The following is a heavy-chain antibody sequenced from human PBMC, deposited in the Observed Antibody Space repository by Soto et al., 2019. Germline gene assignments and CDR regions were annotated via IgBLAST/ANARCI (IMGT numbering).Heavy chain of an antibody. CDR3: ARGGNWNYVDGYLYFDL. V-gene: IGHV4-34*01. J-gene: IGHJ2*01. CDR1: GGSFSGYY. D-gene: IGHD1-7*01. Sequence: SETLSLTCAVYGGSFSGYYWSWIRQPPGKGLEWIGEINHSGSTNYNPSLKSRVTISVDTSKNQFSLKLSSVTAADTAVYYCARGGNWNYVDGYLYFDLWGSGTLVTVSS. CDR2: INHSGST.